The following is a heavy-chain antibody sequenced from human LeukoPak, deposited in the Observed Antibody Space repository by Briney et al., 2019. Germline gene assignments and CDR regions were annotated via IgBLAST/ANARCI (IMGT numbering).Heavy chain of an antibody. J-gene: IGHJ3*02. D-gene: IGHD3-10*01. V-gene: IGHV3-21*01. CDR1: GFTLSSYS. Sequence: GGSLRLSCAASGFTLSSYSMNWVRQAPGKGLEWASSISRSSAYIYYADSVKGRFTISRDNAKNSLYLQMNSLRAEDTAVYYCASFPPYMVRTDAFDIWGQGTMVTVSS. CDR3: ASFPPYMVRTDAFDI. CDR2: ISRSSAYI.